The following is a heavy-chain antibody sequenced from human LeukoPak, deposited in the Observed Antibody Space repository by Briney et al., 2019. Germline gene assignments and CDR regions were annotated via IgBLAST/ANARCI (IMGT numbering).Heavy chain of an antibody. V-gene: IGHV4-39*01. CDR3: ARHIGYSSGWTDY. Sequence: SETLSLTCTVSGGSISSSSYYWGWIRQPPGKGLEWIGSIYYSGSTYYNPSLKSRVTISVDTSKNQISLKLNSVTAADRAVYYCARHIGYSSGWTDYWGQGTLVTVSS. J-gene: IGHJ4*02. D-gene: IGHD6-25*01. CDR2: IYYSGST. CDR1: GGSISSSSYY.